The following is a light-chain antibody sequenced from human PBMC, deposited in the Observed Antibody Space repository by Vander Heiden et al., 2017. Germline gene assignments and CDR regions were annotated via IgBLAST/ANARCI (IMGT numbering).Light chain of an antibody. CDR1: KLVDKY. V-gene: IGLV3-1*01. CDR3: QAWDSSTVV. J-gene: IGLJ2*01. CDR2: QDS. Sequence: SYELTQPPSVSVSPGKTASITCSGDKLVDKYACWYQQKPGQSPVLVIYQDSKRPSGIPERFSGSNSGNTATLTISGTQAMDEADYYCQAWDSSTVVFGGGTKLTVL.